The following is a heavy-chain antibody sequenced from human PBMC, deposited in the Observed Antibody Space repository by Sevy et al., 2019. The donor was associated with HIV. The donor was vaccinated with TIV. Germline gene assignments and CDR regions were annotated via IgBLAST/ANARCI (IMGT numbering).Heavy chain of an antibody. CDR2: ISYDGSNK. V-gene: IGHV3-30*04. D-gene: IGHD3-3*01. CDR1: GFTFSSYA. Sequence: GGSLRLSCAASGFTFSSYAMHWVRQAPGKGLEWVAVISYDGSNKYYADSVKGRFTISRDNSKNTLYLQMNSLRAEDTAVYYCARDCFQGNYDFWSGYYYYYYYYSMDVWGQGTTVTVSS. CDR3: ARDCFQGNYDFWSGYYYYYYYYSMDV. J-gene: IGHJ6*02.